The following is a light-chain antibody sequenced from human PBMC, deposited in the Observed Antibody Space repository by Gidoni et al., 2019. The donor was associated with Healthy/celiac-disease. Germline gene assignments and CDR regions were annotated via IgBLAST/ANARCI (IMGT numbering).Light chain of an antibody. J-gene: IGKJ2*01. CDR2: DAS. V-gene: IGKV3-11*01. Sequence: EIVLTQSPATLSLSPGERATLSCRASQSVSSYLAWYQQKPGQAPRLLIYDASNRATGIPARFSGSGSGTDFTLTISSLAPEDFAVYYCQHRSNWLYTFGQGTKLEIK. CDR1: QSVSSY. CDR3: QHRSNWLYT.